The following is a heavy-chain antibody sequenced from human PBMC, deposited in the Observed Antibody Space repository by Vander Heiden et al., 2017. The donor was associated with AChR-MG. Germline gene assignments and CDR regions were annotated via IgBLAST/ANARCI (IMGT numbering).Heavy chain of an antibody. CDR2: IYPGDSDT. Sequence: EVQLVQSGAEVNKPGESLKTSCKGSGYSFTSDWFGGGRQMPGKGLEWMGSIYPGDSDTRYSPSFQGQVTISADKSISTAYLQWSSLKASDTAMYYCARPVTRDWYFDLWGRGTLVTVSS. CDR1: GYSFTSDW. J-gene: IGHJ2*01. D-gene: IGHD4-17*01. V-gene: IGHV5-51*03. CDR3: ARPVTRDWYFDL.